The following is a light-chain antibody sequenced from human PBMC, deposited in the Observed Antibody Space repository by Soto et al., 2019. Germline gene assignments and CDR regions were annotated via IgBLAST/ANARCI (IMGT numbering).Light chain of an antibody. CDR1: QSVSSTY. J-gene: IGKJ3*01. CDR3: QQYGRTPFT. V-gene: IGKV3-20*01. CDR2: GAS. Sequence: EIVLTQSPGTLSLSPGERATLSCRASQSVSSTYLGWYQQKPGQAPRLLINGASSRATGIPDRFSGSGSGTDFTRTISRLAPEDFAVYYCQQYGRTPFTFGPGTKVDVK.